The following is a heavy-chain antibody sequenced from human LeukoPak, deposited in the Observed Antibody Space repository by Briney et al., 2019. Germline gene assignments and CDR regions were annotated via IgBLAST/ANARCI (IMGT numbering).Heavy chain of an antibody. CDR1: GASISNYY. V-gene: IGHV4-4*09. CDR3: ARLGSYPDL. Sequence: SETLSLTCTVSGASISNYYWSWIRQTPEKGLEWMGHIHSSGGSSYYPSLKSRLTLSVDTSRNQLSLKLPSVTAADTAVYFCARLGSYPDLWGQGALVTVSS. D-gene: IGHD1-26*01. J-gene: IGHJ5*02. CDR2: IHSSGGS.